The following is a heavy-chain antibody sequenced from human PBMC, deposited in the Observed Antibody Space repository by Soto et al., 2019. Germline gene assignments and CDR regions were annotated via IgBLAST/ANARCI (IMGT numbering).Heavy chain of an antibody. Sequence: ASVKVSCKDSGGTFSSYDISWVRKAPGQGLEWMRGIIPIFGTANYAQKFQGRVTITADESTSTAYMELSSLRSEDTAVYYCARPGAALRYFDWSSNADYYYYGMDVWGQGTTVTVSS. J-gene: IGHJ6*02. D-gene: IGHD3-9*01. V-gene: IGHV1-69*13. CDR3: ARPGAALRYFDWSSNADYYYYGMDV. CDR1: GGTFSSYD. CDR2: IIPIFGTA.